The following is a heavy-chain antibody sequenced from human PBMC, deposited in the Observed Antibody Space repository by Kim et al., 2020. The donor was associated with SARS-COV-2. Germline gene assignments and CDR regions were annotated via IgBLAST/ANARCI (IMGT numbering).Heavy chain of an antibody. CDR2: ISSSSSYI. D-gene: IGHD3-22*01. V-gene: IGHV3-21*01. CDR1: GFTFSSYS. CDR3: ARDLGNNYYDSSGLSDY. Sequence: GGSLRLSCAASGFTFSSYSMNWVRQAPGKGLEWVSSISSSSSYIYYADSVKGRFTISRDNAKNSLYLQMNSLRAEDTAVYYCARDLGNNYYDSSGLSDYWGQGTLVTVSS. J-gene: IGHJ4*02.